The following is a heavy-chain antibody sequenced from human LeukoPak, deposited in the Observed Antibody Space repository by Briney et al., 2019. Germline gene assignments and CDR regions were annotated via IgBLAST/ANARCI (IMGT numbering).Heavy chain of an antibody. J-gene: IGHJ4*02. CDR1: GGSFSGYY. Sequence: PSETLSLTCAVYGGSFSGYYWSWIRQPPGKGLEWIGEINHSGSTNYNPSLKSRVTISVDTSKNQFSLKLSSVTAADTAVYYCARGTKYYDFWSGYLVYWGQGTLVAVSS. D-gene: IGHD3-3*01. V-gene: IGHV4-34*01. CDR3: ARGTKYYDFWSGYLVY. CDR2: INHSGST.